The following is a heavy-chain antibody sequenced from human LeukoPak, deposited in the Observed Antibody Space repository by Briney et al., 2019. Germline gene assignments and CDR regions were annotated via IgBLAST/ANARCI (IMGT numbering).Heavy chain of an antibody. V-gene: IGHV3-23*01. CDR2: ISDSGGRT. CDR1: GFTFGIYA. D-gene: IGHD3-10*01. Sequence: GGSLRLSCAASGFTFGIYAMGWVRQSPGRGLEWVSTISDSGGRTYYADSVKGRFTISRDNSKKTLYLQMNNLRAEDTAVYYCARDLGSFYNVKAFDIWGQGKLVTVSS. J-gene: IGHJ3*02. CDR3: ARDLGSFYNVKAFDI.